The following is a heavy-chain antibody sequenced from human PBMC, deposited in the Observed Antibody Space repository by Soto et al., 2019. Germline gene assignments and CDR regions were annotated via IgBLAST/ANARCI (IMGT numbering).Heavy chain of an antibody. CDR3: ARVPSASLGYCSGGSCYSPENWYFDL. CDR2: INPSGGST. Sequence: QVQLVQSGAEVKKPGASVKVSCKASGYTFTSYYMHWVRQAPGQGLEWMGIINPSGGSTSYAQKFQGRVTRTRDTSTSTVYMELSSLRSEDTAVYYCARVPSASLGYCSGGSCYSPENWYFDLWGRGTLVTVSS. V-gene: IGHV1-46*01. J-gene: IGHJ2*01. CDR1: GYTFTSYY. D-gene: IGHD2-15*01.